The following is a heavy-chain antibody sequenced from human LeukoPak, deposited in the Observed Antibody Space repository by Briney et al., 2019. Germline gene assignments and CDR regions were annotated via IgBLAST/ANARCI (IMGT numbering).Heavy chain of an antibody. Sequence: GGSLRLSCAASGFTFSNYEMNWVRQAPGKGLECVSYISTSGTTMYYADSVKGRFTISRDNAKNSLYLQMNSLRAEDTAVYYCARDGPDFWSGYYWEVWGQGTLVTVSS. CDR2: ISTSGTTM. V-gene: IGHV3-48*03. CDR3: ARDGPDFWSGYYWEV. CDR1: GFTFSNYE. J-gene: IGHJ4*02. D-gene: IGHD3-3*01.